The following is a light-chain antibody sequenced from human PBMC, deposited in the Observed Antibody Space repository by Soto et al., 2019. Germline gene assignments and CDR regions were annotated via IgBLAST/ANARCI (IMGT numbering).Light chain of an antibody. CDR3: QRYPKT. Sequence: EIVLTQSPGTLSLSPGERATLSCRASHSVSSSYLAWYQQKPGQAPRLLIYGASSRATGIPDRFSGSGSGTDFALTISRLEPEDFAVYYCQRYPKTFGKGNQVQI. CDR2: GAS. J-gene: IGKJ1*01. CDR1: HSVSSSY. V-gene: IGKV3-20*01.